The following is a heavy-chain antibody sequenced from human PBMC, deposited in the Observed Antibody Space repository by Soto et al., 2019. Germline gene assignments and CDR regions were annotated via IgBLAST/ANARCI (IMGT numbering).Heavy chain of an antibody. CDR3: ARERPGGARLDP. D-gene: IGHD2-15*01. Sequence: SETLSPTCTVSGRSIISVDYYWSWLRQPPGKGLEWIGYIYYSGSTYYNPSLKSRVTLSVDTSKNQFSLKLSSVTAADTAVYYCARERPGGARLDPWGQGTLVTVSS. V-gene: IGHV4-30-4*01. CDR2: IYYSGST. CDR1: GRSIISVDYY. J-gene: IGHJ5*02.